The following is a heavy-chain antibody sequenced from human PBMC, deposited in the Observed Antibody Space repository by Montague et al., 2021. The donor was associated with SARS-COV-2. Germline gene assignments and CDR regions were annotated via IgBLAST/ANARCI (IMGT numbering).Heavy chain of an antibody. CDR1: GGSISSDNW. CDR2: IFHSGST. D-gene: IGHD3-10*01. CDR3: ARRITMVRGVTKRNNWFDP. J-gene: IGHJ5*02. V-gene: IGHV4-4*02. Sequence: SETLSLTCAVSGGSISSDNWWSWVRQSPGKGLEWIGEIFHSGSTNYNPPLKSRVTMSVDKSKNDFSLKLSPVTAADTAMYYCARRITMVRGVTKRNNWFDPWGRGILVTVSS.